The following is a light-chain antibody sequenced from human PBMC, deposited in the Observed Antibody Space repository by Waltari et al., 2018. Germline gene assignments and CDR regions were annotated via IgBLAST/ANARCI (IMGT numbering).Light chain of an antibody. V-gene: IGKV3-20*01. CDR2: GAS. CDR3: QQYGSSPPT. CDR1: QSVRSSY. Sequence: EIVLTQSPGTLSLSPGERATLSCRASQSVRSSYLVWYQQKPGQAPRVLIYGASSRATGIPDRFSGSGSGTDFTLTISRLEAEDFAVYRCQQYGSSPPTFGQGTKVETK. J-gene: IGKJ1*01.